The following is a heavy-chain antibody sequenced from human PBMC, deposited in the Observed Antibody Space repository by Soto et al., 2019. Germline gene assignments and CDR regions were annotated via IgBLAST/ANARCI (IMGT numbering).Heavy chain of an antibody. J-gene: IGHJ3*02. CDR2: INPSGSIT. Sequence: ASVKASCKASGYTFFSYYMHWVRQAPGQGLQWLGIINPSGSITTYAQKFQGRVTMTRDTSTSTVYMELSILTSDDTAVYDCASPVGGCYNAFHIWG. CDR3: ASPVGGCYNAFHI. CDR1: GYTFFSYY. V-gene: IGHV1-46*01. D-gene: IGHD1-26*01.